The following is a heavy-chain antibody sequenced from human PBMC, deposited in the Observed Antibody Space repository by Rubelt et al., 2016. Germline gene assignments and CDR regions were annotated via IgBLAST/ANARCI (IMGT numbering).Heavy chain of an antibody. Sequence: QVKLQESGPGLVKPSETLSLTCTVSGGSISDYHWSWIRQPPGKGLEWIGYVHYTGSTNYNPSLESRVVISVDTSKNQFSLRLSSVTAADTAVYYCARHDYYDTSGYPYWGQGTLVTVSS. J-gene: IGHJ4*02. CDR1: GGSISDYH. D-gene: IGHD3-22*01. V-gene: IGHV4-59*01. CDR3: ARHDYYDTSGYPY. CDR2: VHYTGST.